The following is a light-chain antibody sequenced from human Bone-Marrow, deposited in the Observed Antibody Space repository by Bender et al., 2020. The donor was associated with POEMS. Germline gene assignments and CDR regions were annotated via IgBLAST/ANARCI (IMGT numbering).Light chain of an antibody. CDR2: DVT. V-gene: IGLV2-14*02. CDR3: SSYSDTKDVV. CDR1: SSNVGGDNL. Sequence: QSALTQPASVSGSPGQSITFSCTGSSSNVGGDNLVSWYQQHPDKAPKLIIYDVTKRPSGVPDRFSGSKSGNTASLTVSGLQAEDEADYYCSSYSDTKDVVFGGGTKVTVL. J-gene: IGLJ2*01.